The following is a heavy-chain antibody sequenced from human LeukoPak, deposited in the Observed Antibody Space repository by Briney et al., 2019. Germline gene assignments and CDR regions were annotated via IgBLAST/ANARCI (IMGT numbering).Heavy chain of an antibody. J-gene: IGHJ6*02. CDR1: GYTFTSYY. V-gene: IGHV1-46*01. D-gene: IGHD4-17*01. Sequence: VASVKVSCKASGYTFTSYYMHWVRQAPGQGLEWMGIINPSGGSTSYAQKFQGRVTMTRDTSTSTVYMELSSLRSEDTAVYYCARDLPRDYGDYYYGMDVWGQGTTVTVSS. CDR2: INPSGGST. CDR3: ARDLPRDYGDYYYGMDV.